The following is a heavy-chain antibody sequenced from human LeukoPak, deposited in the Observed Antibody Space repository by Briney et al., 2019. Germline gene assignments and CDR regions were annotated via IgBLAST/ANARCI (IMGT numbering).Heavy chain of an antibody. Sequence: ASVTVSCKASGYTFTGYYMHWVRQAPGQGLEWMGWINPNSGGTNYAQKFQGRVTMTRDTSISTAYMELGRLRSDDTAVYYCAREVVWFGELSTNWFDPWGQGTLVTVSS. CDR3: AREVVWFGELSTNWFDP. V-gene: IGHV1-2*02. J-gene: IGHJ5*02. CDR1: GYTFTGYY. D-gene: IGHD3-10*01. CDR2: INPNSGGT.